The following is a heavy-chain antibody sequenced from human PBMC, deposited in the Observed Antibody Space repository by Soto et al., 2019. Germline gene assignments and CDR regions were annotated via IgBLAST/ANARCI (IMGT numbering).Heavy chain of an antibody. Sequence: GEFLKISCAVSGVTVINNHVTWVRQSTGKGLECVSVIWNNGRTSYADSVKGRFTISRDNSKNTVYLQMKSLRAEDTAMYYCTGFGGNSVWGQGTLVTVSS. CDR1: GVTVINNH. CDR3: TGFGGNSV. J-gene: IGHJ4*02. V-gene: IGHV3-53*01. D-gene: IGHD2-21*02. CDR2: IWNNGRT.